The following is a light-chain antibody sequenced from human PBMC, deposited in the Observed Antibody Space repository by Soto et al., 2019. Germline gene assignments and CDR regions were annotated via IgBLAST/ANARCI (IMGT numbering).Light chain of an antibody. CDR3: QQYGSAPPT. CDR2: GAS. J-gene: IGKJ1*01. V-gene: IGKV3-20*01. Sequence: EIVLTQSLGTLSLSPGERATLSCRASQSVSTNYIAWYQQKPGQAPRLLIYGASNRATGIPDRFSGSGSGTVFTLTISRLEPEDFAVYYCQQYGSAPPTFGQGTKVEIK. CDR1: QSVSTNY.